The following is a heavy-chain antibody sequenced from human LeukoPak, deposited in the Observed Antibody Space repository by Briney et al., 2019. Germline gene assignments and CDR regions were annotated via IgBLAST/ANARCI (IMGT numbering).Heavy chain of an antibody. V-gene: IGHV6-1*01. Sequence: SQTLSLTCAISVDSVSINSAAWNSIRQSPSGGLELVGRTYYRSKLHNDYAITVKSRITICPDTSKMQFSPQLISVTPADTGVYYCARQDSGYIDYWGQGTLVTVSS. CDR2: TYYRSKLHN. D-gene: IGHD3-22*01. J-gene: IGHJ4*02. CDR1: VDSVSINSAA. CDR3: ARQDSGYIDY.